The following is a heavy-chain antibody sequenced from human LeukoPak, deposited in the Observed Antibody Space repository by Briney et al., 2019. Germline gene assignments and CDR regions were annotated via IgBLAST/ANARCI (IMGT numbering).Heavy chain of an antibody. CDR3: AKDRHNWNYLDAFDI. CDR1: GFTFSTYT. Sequence: GGSLRLSCAASGFTFSTYTMYWVRHPPGKRLEWVSIIGNNGGGIHYADSVRGRFTISRDNSKNTLYLQMNSLRAEDTAVYYCAKDRHNWNYLDAFDIWGQGTMVTVSS. V-gene: IGHV3-23*01. D-gene: IGHD1-7*01. J-gene: IGHJ3*02. CDR2: IGNNGGGI.